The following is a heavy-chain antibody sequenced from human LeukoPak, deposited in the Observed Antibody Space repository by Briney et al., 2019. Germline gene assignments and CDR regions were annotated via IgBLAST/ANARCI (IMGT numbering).Heavy chain of an antibody. CDR2: INPNSGGT. D-gene: IGHD3-10*01. V-gene: IGHV1-2*02. J-gene: IGHJ5*02. CDR3: ARGGPYYGSETNNWFDP. CDR1: GYTFTGYY. Sequence: ASVKVSCKASGYTFTGYYMHWVRQAPGQGLEWMGWINPNSGGTNYAQKFQGRVTMTRDTSISTAYMELSRLRSDDTAVYYCARGGPYYGSETNNWFDPWGQGTLVTVSS.